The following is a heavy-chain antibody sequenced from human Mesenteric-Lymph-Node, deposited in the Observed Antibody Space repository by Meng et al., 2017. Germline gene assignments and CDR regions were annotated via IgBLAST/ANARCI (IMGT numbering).Heavy chain of an antibody. CDR1: GFTFSYYY. Sequence: QVQVVGSGGCLVKPGGSLGLSCAASGFTFSYYYMSWIRQAPEKGLEWVSYISSTGATIYYADSVKGRFTISRDNAKNSLYLQMNSLRAEDTAVYYCARSNDFTGNWGQGTLVTVSS. D-gene: IGHD3-3*01. V-gene: IGHV3-11*01. CDR3: ARSNDFTGN. J-gene: IGHJ4*02. CDR2: ISSTGATI.